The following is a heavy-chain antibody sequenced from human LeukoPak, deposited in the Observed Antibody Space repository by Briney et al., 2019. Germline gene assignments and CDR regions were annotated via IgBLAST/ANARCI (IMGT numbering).Heavy chain of an antibody. V-gene: IGHV3-33*01. CDR1: GFTFSNYG. CDR3: ARGATVTTFVSSQRDYYYYHGMDV. CDR2: IWYDGSNK. Sequence: GRSLRLSCAASGFTFSNYGMHWVRQAPGKGLEWVAVIWYDGSNKYYADSVKGRFTISRDNSKSTLYLQMNSLRAEDTAVYYCARGATVTTFVSSQRDYYYYHGMDVWGQGTTVTVSS. J-gene: IGHJ6*02. D-gene: IGHD4-17*01.